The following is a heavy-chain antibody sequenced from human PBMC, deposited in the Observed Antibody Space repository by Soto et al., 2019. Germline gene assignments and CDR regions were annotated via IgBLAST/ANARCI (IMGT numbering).Heavy chain of an antibody. CDR3: ARANWNYFDY. J-gene: IGHJ4*02. V-gene: IGHV3-13*01. D-gene: IGHD1-1*01. Sequence: GGSLRLSCAASGFTFSSYDMHWVRQATGKGLEWVSAIGTAGDTYYPGYVNVRFTISREKAKNSLYLQRNSLTAGDTAVYYDARANWNYFDYWGQGTLVTGSS. CDR1: GFTFSSYD. CDR2: IGTAGDT.